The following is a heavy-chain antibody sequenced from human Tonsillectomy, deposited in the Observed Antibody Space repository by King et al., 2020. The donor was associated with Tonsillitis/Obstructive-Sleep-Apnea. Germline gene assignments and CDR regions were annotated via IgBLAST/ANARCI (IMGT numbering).Heavy chain of an antibody. CDR2: IDHSGST. D-gene: IGHD6-19*01. V-gene: IGHV4-34*01. CDR1: GGSFSGYY. CDR3: ARAPAVAGDYYGMDV. J-gene: IGHJ6*02. Sequence: VQLPQWGAGLLKPSETLSLTCAVYGGSFSGYYWSWIRQPPGKGLEWIGEIDHSGSTNYNPSLKSRVTISVDTSKNQFSLKLSSVTAADTAVYYCARAPAVAGDYYGMDVWGQGTTVTVSS.